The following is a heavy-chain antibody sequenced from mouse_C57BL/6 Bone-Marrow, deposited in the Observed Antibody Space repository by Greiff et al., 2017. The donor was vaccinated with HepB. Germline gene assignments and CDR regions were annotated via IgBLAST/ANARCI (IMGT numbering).Heavy chain of an antibody. CDR1: GYTFTSYW. CDR3: AREGDY. CDR2: IDPSDSYT. Sequence: QVQLKQSGAELVMPGASVKLSCKASGYTFTSYWMHWVKQRPGQGLEWIGEIDPSDSYTNYNQKFKGKSTLTVDKSSSTAYMQLSSLTSEYSAVYYCAREGDYWGQGTSVTVSS. V-gene: IGHV1-69*01. J-gene: IGHJ4*01.